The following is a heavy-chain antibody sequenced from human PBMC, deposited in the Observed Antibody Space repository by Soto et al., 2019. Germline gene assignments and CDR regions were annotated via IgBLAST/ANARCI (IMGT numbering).Heavy chain of an antibody. D-gene: IGHD1-7*01. CDR1: GFTFSSYA. Sequence: GGSLRLSCAASGFTFSSYAMSWVRQAPGKGLEWVSAISGSGGSTYSEDSAKGRFTITRDNSKNTLYLQMNSLRAEDTAVYYCANLGPRTPGITGTTGGDYYYGMDVWGQGTTVTVSS. V-gene: IGHV3-23*01. J-gene: IGHJ6*02. CDR2: ISGSGGST. CDR3: ANLGPRTPGITGTTGGDYYYGMDV.